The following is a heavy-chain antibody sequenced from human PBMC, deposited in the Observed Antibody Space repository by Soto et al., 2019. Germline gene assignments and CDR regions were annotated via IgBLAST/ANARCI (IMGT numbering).Heavy chain of an antibody. J-gene: IGHJ4*02. CDR3: AVGDTAIPHRNY. CDR1: GFTFSSYE. V-gene: IGHV3-48*03. D-gene: IGHD5-18*01. CDR2: ISSSGSTI. Sequence: GGALRLSCAASGFTFSSYEMNWVRQAPGKGLERVSYISSSGSTIYYADSVKGRFTISRDNAKNSLYLQMNSLRAEDTAVYYCAVGDTAIPHRNYWGQGTLVTVSS.